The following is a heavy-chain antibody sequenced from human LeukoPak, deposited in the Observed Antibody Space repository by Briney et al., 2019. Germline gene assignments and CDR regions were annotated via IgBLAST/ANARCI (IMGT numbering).Heavy chain of an antibody. Sequence: SETLSLTCAVYGGSFSGYYWSWIRQPPGKGLEWIGEINHSGNTNYNPSLKSRVTISIDTSKNQVSLKLSSVTAADAAVYYCARAHRVRDFDWSSGAFDMWGQGTTVTVSS. CDR2: INHSGNT. CDR3: ARAHRVRDFDWSSGAFDM. V-gene: IGHV4-34*01. J-gene: IGHJ3*02. CDR1: GGSFSGYY. D-gene: IGHD3-9*01.